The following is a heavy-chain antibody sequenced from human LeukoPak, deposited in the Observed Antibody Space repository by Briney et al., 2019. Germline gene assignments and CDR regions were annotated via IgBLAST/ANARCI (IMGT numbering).Heavy chain of an antibody. CDR2: IYYSGSA. Sequence: SETPSLTCTVSGGSISSSSYYWGWIRQPPGKGLEWIGSIYYSGSAYYNPSLKSRVTISVDTSKNQFSLKLSSVTAADTAVYYCASLLSKAYDYWGQGTLVTVSS. J-gene: IGHJ4*02. CDR3: ASLLSKAYDY. CDR1: GGSISSSSYY. V-gene: IGHV4-39*01.